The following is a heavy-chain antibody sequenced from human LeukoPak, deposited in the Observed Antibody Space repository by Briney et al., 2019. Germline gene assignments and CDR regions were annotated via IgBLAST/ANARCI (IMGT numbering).Heavy chain of an antibody. V-gene: IGHV4-34*01. CDR1: GGSFSGYY. J-gene: IGHJ4*02. D-gene: IGHD4-11*01. CDR3: ARGYSNWDY. Sequence: SETLSLTCAVYGGSFSGYYWSWIRRPPGKGLEWIGEINHSGSTNYNPSLKSRVTISVDTSKNQFSLKLSSVTAADTAVYYCARGYSNWDYWGQGTLVTVSS. CDR2: INHSGST.